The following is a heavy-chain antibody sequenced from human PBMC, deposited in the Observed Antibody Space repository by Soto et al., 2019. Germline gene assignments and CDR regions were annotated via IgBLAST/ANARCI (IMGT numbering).Heavy chain of an antibody. CDR2: INPSSGTT. CDR1: GYIFIHCF. J-gene: IGHJ4*02. V-gene: IGHV1-46*01. Sequence: QVQLVQSGAEMKQPGASVKLSCQASGYIFIHCFMHWVRQAPGQGLEWMGGINPSSGTTTYAQKFQGRVTVTRDTSTSTVYMELSSLGSGDKAMYYCARSLGETTSLFDYWGQGSLVTVSA. CDR3: ARSLGETTSLFDY. D-gene: IGHD1-26*01.